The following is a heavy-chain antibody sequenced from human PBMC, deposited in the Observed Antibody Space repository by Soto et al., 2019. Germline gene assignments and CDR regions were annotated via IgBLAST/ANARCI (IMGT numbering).Heavy chain of an antibody. Sequence: QVQLVQSGAEVKKPGSSVKVSCKASGGTFSSYSINWVRLAPGTGLEWLGEIIPIFGTANYAQKFQRRVTITADESASTAYMGLSSLRSEDTAVYYCARDGGRHSGGIDYWGQGTLVTVSS. CDR1: GGTFSSYS. V-gene: IGHV1-69*01. CDR2: IIPIFGTA. D-gene: IGHD1-26*01. J-gene: IGHJ4*02. CDR3: ARDGGRHSGGIDY.